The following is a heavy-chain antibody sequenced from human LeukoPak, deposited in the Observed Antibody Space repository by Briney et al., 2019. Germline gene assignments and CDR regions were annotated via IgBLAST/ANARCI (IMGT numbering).Heavy chain of an antibody. CDR3: ARIGYSSSSFDY. CDR2: INQDGSVT. D-gene: IGHD6-6*01. V-gene: IGHV3-7*01. J-gene: IGHJ4*02. CDR1: GFSFSNYW. Sequence: SGGSLRVSCAASGFSFSNYWMSWVRQAPGKGLEWLANINQDGSVTYYVDSVEGRFTISRDNAKNSLYLQMNGLRAGDTAVYYCARIGYSSSSFDYWGQGILVTVAS.